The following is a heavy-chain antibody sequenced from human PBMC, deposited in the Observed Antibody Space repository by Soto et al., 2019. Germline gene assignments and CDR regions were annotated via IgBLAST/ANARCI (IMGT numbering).Heavy chain of an antibody. CDR1: GFTLSGVD. CDR3: AKGGWYTSSSRSDC. Sequence: QVQLVESGGGVVQPGTSLRLSCSASGFTLSGVDMHWVRQAPGKGLAWVAVMSYDGRNQYYADSVKGRFTVSRDSSKSTFYLQMNSLRTEDAAVYYCAKGGWYTSSSRSDCWGQGTLVTVSS. CDR2: MSYDGRNQ. J-gene: IGHJ4*02. V-gene: IGHV3-30*18. D-gene: IGHD6-6*01.